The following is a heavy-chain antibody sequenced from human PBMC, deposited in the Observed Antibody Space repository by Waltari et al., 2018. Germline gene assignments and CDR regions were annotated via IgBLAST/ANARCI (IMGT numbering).Heavy chain of an antibody. J-gene: IGHJ3*02. CDR3: ARGGQVLNWPFDM. CDR2: INTIGDTI. D-gene: IGHD2-2*01. CDR1: GFTFSTYD. V-gene: IGHV3-48*03. Sequence: DVQLVASGGALVQPGVSLGLSWSASGFTFSTYDFNWVRKAPGKGLEWISYINTIGDTIYYADSVKGRFTVSRETARNTLYLQMNSLSAEDTAVYYCARGGQVLNWPFDMWGQGTVVTVSS.